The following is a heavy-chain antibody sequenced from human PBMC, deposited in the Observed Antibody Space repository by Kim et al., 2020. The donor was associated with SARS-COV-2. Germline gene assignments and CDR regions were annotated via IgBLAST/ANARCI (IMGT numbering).Heavy chain of an antibody. J-gene: IGHJ5*01. CDR2: LSSGGST. CDR3: VAYPSYQFVS. Sequence: SETLSLTCTVSGGSIITGSFYWGWIRQSPGEGREWIGSLSSGGSTYYNPSLKSRVSLSRDTSKNKFSLNLIAVTAADTALYYCVAYPSYQFVSWCRGIL. CDR1: GGSIITGSFY. V-gene: IGHV4-39*07. D-gene: IGHD2-2*01.